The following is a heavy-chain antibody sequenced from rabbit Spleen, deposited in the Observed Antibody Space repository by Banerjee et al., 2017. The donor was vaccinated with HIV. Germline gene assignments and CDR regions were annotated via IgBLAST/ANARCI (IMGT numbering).Heavy chain of an antibody. V-gene: IGHV1S43*01. Sequence: QSLEESGGDLVKPGASLTLTCTASGFTLRNYWMCWVRQAPGKGLEWIGCIYNGDGATWYASWVNGRFTISRSTSLNTVDLKLTNLTAADTATYFCATNSAVISYLPLWGPGTLVTVS. D-gene: IGHD2-1*01. CDR3: ATNSAVISYLPL. CDR1: GFTLRNYW. J-gene: IGHJ4*01. CDR2: IYNGDGAT.